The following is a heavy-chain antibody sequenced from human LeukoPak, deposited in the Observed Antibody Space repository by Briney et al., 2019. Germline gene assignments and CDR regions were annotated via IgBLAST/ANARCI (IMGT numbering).Heavy chain of an antibody. CDR3: ARDPFYGDADFDH. J-gene: IGHJ4*02. CDR1: GFTFSSYW. Sequence: GGSLRLSCAASGFTFSSYWMHRVRQAPGKGLVWVSRINSDGSTTSYADSVKGRFTISRDNAKNTVYLQMNSLRVEDTAVYYCARDPFYGDADFDHWGQGALVTVSS. D-gene: IGHD4-17*01. CDR2: INSDGSTT. V-gene: IGHV3-74*01.